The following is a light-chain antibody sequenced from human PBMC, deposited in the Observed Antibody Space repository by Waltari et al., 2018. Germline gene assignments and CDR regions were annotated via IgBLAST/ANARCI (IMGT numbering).Light chain of an antibody. Sequence: QSALTQPASVSGSPGQSITISCTGTNTDVGASNYVSRFQQHPGKAPKLILYEVSNRPSGVSNRFSGSKSGNTASLTISGLQAEDEADYYCNSYTSISSLDGSVVFGGGTKVTVL. CDR2: EVS. CDR1: NTDVGASNY. J-gene: IGLJ2*01. CDR3: NSYTSISSLDGSVV. V-gene: IGLV2-14*01.